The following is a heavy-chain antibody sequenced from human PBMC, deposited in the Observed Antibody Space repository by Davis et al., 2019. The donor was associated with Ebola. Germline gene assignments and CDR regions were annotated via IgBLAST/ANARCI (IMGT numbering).Heavy chain of an antibody. D-gene: IGHD3-10*01. Sequence: GGSLRLSCAVSGFTFSSYGMHWVRQAPGKGLEWVAVISYDGSNKYYADSVKGRFTISRDNSKNTLYLQMNSLRAEDTAVYYCAKDFLRGWIGELLYPPYYGMDVWGQGTTVTVSS. J-gene: IGHJ6*02. CDR1: GFTFSSYG. CDR3: AKDFLRGWIGELLYPPYYGMDV. CDR2: ISYDGSNK. V-gene: IGHV3-30*18.